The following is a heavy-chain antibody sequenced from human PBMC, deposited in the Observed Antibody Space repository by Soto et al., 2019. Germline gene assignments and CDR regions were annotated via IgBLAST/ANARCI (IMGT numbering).Heavy chain of an antibody. CDR3: ARHLATVTTYYGMDV. D-gene: IGHD4-17*01. CDR2: IDPSDSYT. V-gene: IGHV5-10-1*01. J-gene: IGHJ6*02. CDR1: GYSFTSYW. Sequence: GESLKISCKGSGYSFTSYWISWVRQMPGKGLEWMGRIDPSDSYTNYSPSFQGHVTISADKSISTAYLQWSSLKASDTAMYYCARHLATVTTYYGMDVWGQGTTVTVSS.